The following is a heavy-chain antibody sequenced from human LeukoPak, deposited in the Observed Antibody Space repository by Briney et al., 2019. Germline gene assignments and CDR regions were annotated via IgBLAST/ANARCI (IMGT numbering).Heavy chain of an antibody. D-gene: IGHD3-22*01. V-gene: IGHV4-59*11. J-gene: IGHJ6*03. Sequence: PSETLSLTCTVSGGSISSRYWSWIRQPPGKGLEWIGYIYYSGSTNYNPSLKSRVTISVDTSKNQFSLKLSSVTAADTAVYYCARTAVYDSSGYYYPYYMDVWGKGTTVTVSS. CDR3: ARTAVYDSSGYYYPYYMDV. CDR1: GGSISSRY. CDR2: IYYSGST.